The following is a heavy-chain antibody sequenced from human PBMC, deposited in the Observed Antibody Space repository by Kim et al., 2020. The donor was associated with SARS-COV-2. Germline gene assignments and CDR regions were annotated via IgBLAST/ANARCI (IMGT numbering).Heavy chain of an antibody. Sequence: GGSLRLSCAASGFTFSSYAMNWVRQAPGKGPEWVSLVSGSGGSKYYADSVKGRFATSRDNSKKTLYLQMNSLRAEDTALYYCAKVESNNWSLLYYWGQWSLVTAS. D-gene: IGHD3-10*01. CDR3: AKVESNNWSLLYY. J-gene: IGHJ4*02. V-gene: IGHV3-23*01. CDR1: GFTFSSYA. CDR2: VSGSGGSK.